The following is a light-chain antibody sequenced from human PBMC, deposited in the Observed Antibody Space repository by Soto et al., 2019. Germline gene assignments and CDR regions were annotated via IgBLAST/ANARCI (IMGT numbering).Light chain of an antibody. CDR2: GAS. CDR3: QQYGRSHCT. Sequence: DIVLTQSPGTLSLSPGERATLSCRASESVSSSYLSWYQQKPGQAPRLLIYGASSRATGLPDRWSGSGSGKEFTLIISRLEPEDVSVYYCQQYGRSHCTFGQGTTVEIK. V-gene: IGKV3-20*01. CDR1: ESVSSSY. J-gene: IGKJ1*01.